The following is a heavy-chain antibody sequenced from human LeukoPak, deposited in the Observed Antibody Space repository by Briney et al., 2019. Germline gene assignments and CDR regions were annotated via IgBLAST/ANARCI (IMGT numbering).Heavy chain of an antibody. CDR3: ATGFSRPYYYGMDV. CDR1: GFTFSSYS. D-gene: IGHD1-14*01. CDR2: INSGSGYI. Sequence: GGSLRLSCAASGFTFSSYSMNWVRQAPGKGLEWVSSINSGSGYIYYADSVKGRFTISRDNAKNSLYLQMNSLRAEDTAVYYCATGFSRPYYYGMDVWGQGTTVTVSS. V-gene: IGHV3-21*04. J-gene: IGHJ6*02.